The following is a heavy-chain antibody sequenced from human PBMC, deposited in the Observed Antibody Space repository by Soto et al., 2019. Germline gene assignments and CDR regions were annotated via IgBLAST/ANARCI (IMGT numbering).Heavy chain of an antibody. CDR1: GFTFSSYA. D-gene: IGHD6-13*01. CDR2: ISGSGGST. Sequence: GGSLRLSCAASGFTFSSYAMSWVRQAPGKGLEWVSAISGSGGSTYYADSVKGRFTISRDNSKNTLYLQMNSLRAEDTAVYYCAKSLKAAAKTTYYYYYYMDVWGKGTTVTVSS. CDR3: AKSLKAAAKTTYYYYYYMDV. J-gene: IGHJ6*03. V-gene: IGHV3-23*01.